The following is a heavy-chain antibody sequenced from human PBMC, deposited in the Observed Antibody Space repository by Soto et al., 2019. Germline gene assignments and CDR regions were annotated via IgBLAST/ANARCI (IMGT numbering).Heavy chain of an antibody. Sequence: QVHLVQSGAEVKKPGASVKVSCKGSGYGFTTYGITWVRQAPGQGLEWMAWISAHNGNTNYAQKLQGRVTVTTDTSTRTASMELRRLRSDDTAVYYCTRGRYGDYWGQGALVTVSS. CDR1: GYGFTTYG. J-gene: IGHJ4*02. CDR2: ISAHNGNT. D-gene: IGHD1-1*01. V-gene: IGHV1-18*01. CDR3: TRGRYGDY.